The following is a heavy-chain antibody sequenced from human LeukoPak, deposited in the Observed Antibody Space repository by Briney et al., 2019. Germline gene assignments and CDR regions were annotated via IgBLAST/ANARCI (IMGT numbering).Heavy chain of an antibody. CDR3: AREAVGGIY. V-gene: IGHV1-2*02. CDR2: INPNSGGT. CDR1: GYTFTGYY. D-gene: IGHD6-19*01. Sequence: ASVTVSCKASGYTFTGYYMDWLRQAPGQGLGWMGWINPNSGGTNYAQKFQGRVTVTSDTSISTAYMELSRLRSDDAAVYYCAREAVGGIYWGQGTLVTVSS. J-gene: IGHJ4*02.